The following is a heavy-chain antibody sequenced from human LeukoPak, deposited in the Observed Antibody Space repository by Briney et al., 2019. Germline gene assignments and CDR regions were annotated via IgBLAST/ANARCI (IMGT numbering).Heavy chain of an antibody. Sequence: ASVKVSCKASGYTFTGYYMHWVRQAPGQGLEWVGWINPNSGGTNYAQKFQGRVTMTRDTSISTAYMELSRLRSDDTAVYYCARDRDSDTGIDYWGQGTLVTVSS. CDR2: INPNSGGT. CDR1: GYTFTGYY. D-gene: IGHD5-18*01. J-gene: IGHJ4*02. CDR3: ARDRDSDTGIDY. V-gene: IGHV1-2*02.